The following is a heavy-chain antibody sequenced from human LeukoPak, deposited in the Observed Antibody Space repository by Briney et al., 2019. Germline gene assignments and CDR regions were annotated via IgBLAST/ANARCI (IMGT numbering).Heavy chain of an antibody. D-gene: IGHD6-13*01. CDR1: GYTFTSYG. V-gene: IGHV1-18*01. Sequence: ASVKVSCKASGYTFTSYGISWVRQAPGQGLEWMGWISAYNGNTNYTQKLQGRVTMTTGTSTRAYMELRSLRSDDTAVYYCARIAAAATNFDYWGQGTLVTVSS. J-gene: IGHJ4*02. CDR2: ISAYNGNT. CDR3: ARIAAAATNFDY.